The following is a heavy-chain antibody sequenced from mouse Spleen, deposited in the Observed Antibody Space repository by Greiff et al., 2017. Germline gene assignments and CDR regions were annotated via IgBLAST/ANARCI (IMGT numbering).Heavy chain of an antibody. Sequence: QVQLQQPGAELVRPGASVKLSCKASGYTFTSYWINWVKQRPGQGLEWIGNIYPSDSYTNYNQKFKDKATLTVDKSSSTAYMQLSSPTSEDSAVYYCTRHYGSYYYAMDYWGQGTSVTVSS. V-gene: IGHV1-69*02. CDR3: TRHYGSYYYAMDY. D-gene: IGHD1-2*01. CDR2: IYPSDSYT. CDR1: GYTFTSYW. J-gene: IGHJ4*01.